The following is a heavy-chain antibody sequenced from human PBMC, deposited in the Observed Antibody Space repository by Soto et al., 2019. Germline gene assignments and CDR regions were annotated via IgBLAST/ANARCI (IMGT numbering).Heavy chain of an antibody. V-gene: IGHV4-61*01. CDR3: ARVHITGPVDS. J-gene: IGHJ4*02. CDR2: IFHSGTT. CDR1: GASISRGSYY. Sequence: QVQLQESGPGLVKPSETLSLTCTVSGASISRGSYYWSWIGQPPGKGLEWVGNIFHSGTTNYKPSPKSRLFMSVAAPINQFSLRLSSVTAADTAFYFCARVHITGPVDSWGQGNLVTVSS. D-gene: IGHD1-20*01.